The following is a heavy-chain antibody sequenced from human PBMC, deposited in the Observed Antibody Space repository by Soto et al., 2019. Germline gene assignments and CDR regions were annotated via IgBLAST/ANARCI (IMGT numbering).Heavy chain of an antibody. CDR2: IYSGGST. D-gene: IGHD3-22*01. CDR3: ARDWHYDSSGYSYYGMDV. Sequence: GGSLRLSCAASGFTVSSNYMGWVRQAPGKGLEWVSVIYSGGSTYYADSVKGRFTISRDNSKNTLYLQMNSLRAEDTAVYYCARDWHYDSSGYSYYGMDVWGQGTTVTVSS. V-gene: IGHV3-53*01. J-gene: IGHJ6*02. CDR1: GFTVSSNY.